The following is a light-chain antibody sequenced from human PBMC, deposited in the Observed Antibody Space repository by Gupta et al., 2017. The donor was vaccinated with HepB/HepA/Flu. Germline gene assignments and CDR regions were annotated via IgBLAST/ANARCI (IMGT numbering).Light chain of an antibody. V-gene: IGKV3-20*01. J-gene: IGKJ2*01. Sequence: DIVLTQSPGTLSLSLGERATLSCRASQSITSKYLAWYQQKPGQAPRLVMFDASSRATGIPDRFSGGGSGTDFTLTISSLEPEDFAVYYCHQDHDSPYTFGQGTKVDIK. CDR2: DAS. CDR3: HQDHDSPYT. CDR1: QSITSKY.